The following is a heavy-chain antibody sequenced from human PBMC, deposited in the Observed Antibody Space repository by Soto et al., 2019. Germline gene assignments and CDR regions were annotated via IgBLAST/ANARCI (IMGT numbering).Heavy chain of an antibody. CDR2: IYYSGGT. CDR3: ARLPVGLELRVNWFDR. V-gene: IGHV4-31*03. J-gene: IGHJ5*02. Sequence: QVQLQESGPGLVKPSQTLSLTCTVSGGSISSGGYYWSWIRQHPGKGLEWIGYIYYSGGTYYNPSLKSRVTISVDTSKNQFSLKLSSVTAADTAVYYCARLPVGLELRVNWFDRWGQGTLVTVAS. D-gene: IGHD1-7*01. CDR1: GGSISSGGYY.